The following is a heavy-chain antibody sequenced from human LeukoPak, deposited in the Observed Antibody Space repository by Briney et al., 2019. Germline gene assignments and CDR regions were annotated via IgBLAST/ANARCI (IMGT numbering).Heavy chain of an antibody. CDR3: ARELYDFWSGYYNPKDAFDI. J-gene: IGHJ3*02. D-gene: IGHD3-3*01. CDR2: ISAYNGNT. CDR1: GYTFTSYG. V-gene: IGHV1-18*01. Sequence: ASVKVSCKASGYTFTSYGISWVRQPPGQGLEWMGWISAYNGNTNYAQKLQGRVTMTTDTSTSTAYMELRSLRSDDTAVYYCARELYDFWSGYYNPKDAFDIWGQGTMVTVSS.